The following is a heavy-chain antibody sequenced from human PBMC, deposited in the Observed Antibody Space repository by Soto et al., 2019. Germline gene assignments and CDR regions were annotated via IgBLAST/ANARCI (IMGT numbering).Heavy chain of an antibody. CDR3: AKSASGYERHILKYYFDY. D-gene: IGHD5-12*01. CDR2: ISGSGGST. CDR1: GFTFSSYA. Sequence: EVQLLESGGGLVQPGGSLRLSCAASGFTFSSYAMSWVRQAPGKGLEWVSAISGSGGSTYYADSVKGRFTISRDNSKNTLYLQMNSLRAEDTAVYYCAKSASGYERHILKYYFDYWGQGTLVTVSS. J-gene: IGHJ4*02. V-gene: IGHV3-23*01.